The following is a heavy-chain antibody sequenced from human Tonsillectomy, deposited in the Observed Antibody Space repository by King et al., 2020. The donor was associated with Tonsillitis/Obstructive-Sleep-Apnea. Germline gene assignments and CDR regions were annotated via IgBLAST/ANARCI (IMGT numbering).Heavy chain of an antibody. CDR3: AKHTRHDFWSGDAMDV. CDR2: INYNGGSI. Sequence: VQLVESGGGLVQPGRSLRLSCAASGFTFDKYAMYWVRQAPGKGLEWVSAINYNGGSIAYADSVQGRFIISRDNAKKSLYLQMNSLRAEDTALYYCAKHTRHDFWSGDAMDVWGKGTTATVSS. D-gene: IGHD3-3*01. J-gene: IGHJ6*03. V-gene: IGHV3-9*01. CDR1: GFTFDKYA.